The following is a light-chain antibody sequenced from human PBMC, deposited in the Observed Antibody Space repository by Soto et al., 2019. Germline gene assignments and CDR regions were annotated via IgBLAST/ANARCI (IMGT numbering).Light chain of an antibody. V-gene: IGKV3-11*01. Sequence: EIVLTQSPATLSLSPGERATLSCRASQRISSDLAWYQQKPGQAPRLFIYDASNRVTGIPARFRGSGSGTDFTRSISTLEPEDFAVYYWQQRSSWPRTFGQGTKVQIK. CDR2: DAS. J-gene: IGKJ1*01. CDR1: QRISSD. CDR3: QQRSSWPRT.